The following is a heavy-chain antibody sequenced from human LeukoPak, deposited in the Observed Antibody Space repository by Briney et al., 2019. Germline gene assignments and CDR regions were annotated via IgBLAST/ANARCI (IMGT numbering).Heavy chain of an antibody. J-gene: IGHJ6*02. CDR1: GFTFSSYE. V-gene: IGHV3-48*03. CDR3: ARATDYYDFWSGYSPSYGMDV. CDR2: ISSSGSTI. D-gene: IGHD3-3*01. Sequence: PGGSLRLSCAASGFTFSSYEMNWVRQAPGKGLEWVSYISSSGSTIYYADSVKGRFTISRDNAKNSLYLQMNSLGAEDTAVYYCARATDYYDFWSGYSPSYGMDVWGQGTTVTVSS.